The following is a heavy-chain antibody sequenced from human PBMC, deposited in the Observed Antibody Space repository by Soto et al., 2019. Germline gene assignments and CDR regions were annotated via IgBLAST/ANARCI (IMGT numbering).Heavy chain of an antibody. D-gene: IGHD3-22*01. V-gene: IGHV3-7*01. CDR3: ARLVNDVTTYDV. Sequence: EVYLVESGGGLVQRGGSLRVSCAAFGFSLSRHSMSWVRQARGKGLEWVASVKFDGSAEFYLDSVKGRFTISRDHAENILSLQMDNLRDEDTAVYYCARLVNDVTTYDVWGQGTLVTVSS. J-gene: IGHJ4*02. CDR1: GFSLSRHS. CDR2: VKFDGSAE.